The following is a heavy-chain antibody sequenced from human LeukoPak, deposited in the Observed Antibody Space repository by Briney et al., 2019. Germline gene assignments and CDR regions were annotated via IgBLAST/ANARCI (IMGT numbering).Heavy chain of an antibody. Sequence: SETLSLTCTVSGGSISSSSYYWGWIRQPPGKGLEWIGSIYYSGSTYYNPSLKSRVTISVDTSKNQFSLKLSSVTAADTAVYYCARDGDWNYGYYWGQGTLVTVSS. CDR2: IYYSGST. J-gene: IGHJ4*02. V-gene: IGHV4-39*07. CDR3: ARDGDWNYGYY. CDR1: GGSISSSSYY. D-gene: IGHD1-7*01.